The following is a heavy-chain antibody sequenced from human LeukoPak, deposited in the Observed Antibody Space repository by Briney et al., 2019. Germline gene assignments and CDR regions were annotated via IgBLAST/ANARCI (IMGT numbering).Heavy chain of an antibody. J-gene: IGHJ6*03. V-gene: IGHV3-23*01. CDR1: GFTFSSYA. CDR2: ISGSGGST. D-gene: IGHD3-3*01. Sequence: PGGSLRLSCAASGFTFSSYAMSWVRQAPGKGLEWVSAISGSGGSTYYADSVKGRFTISRDNSKTTLYLQMNSLRAEDTAAYYCAEVASRLRFLEWSSLGYMDVWGKGTTVTVSS. CDR3: AEVASRLRFLEWSSLGYMDV.